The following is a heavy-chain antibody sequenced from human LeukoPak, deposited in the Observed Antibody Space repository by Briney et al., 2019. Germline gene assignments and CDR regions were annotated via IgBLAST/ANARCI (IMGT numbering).Heavy chain of an antibody. J-gene: IGHJ4*02. Sequence: PGGSLRLSCAASGFTFSSCSMNWVRQAPGKGPEWVSYISSSSSYIYYADSVKGRFTISRDNAKNSLYLQMNSLRAEDTAVYYCESGQTSITATFDYRGQGTLVTVSS. D-gene: IGHD1-7*01. CDR1: GFTFSSCS. CDR3: ESGQTSITATFDY. V-gene: IGHV3-21*01. CDR2: ISSSSSYI.